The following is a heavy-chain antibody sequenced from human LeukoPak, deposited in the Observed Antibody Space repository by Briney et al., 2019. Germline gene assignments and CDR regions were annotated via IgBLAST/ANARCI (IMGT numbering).Heavy chain of an antibody. V-gene: IGHV3-23*01. Sequence: GGSLRFYCAASGFTFSSYAMSWVRQAPGKGLEWVSAISGSGGSTYYADSVKGRFTISRDNSKNTLYLQMNSLRAEDTAVYYCAKRSRVVVAAAHFDYWGQGTLVTVSS. CDR2: ISGSGGST. D-gene: IGHD2-15*01. J-gene: IGHJ4*02. CDR1: GFTFSSYA. CDR3: AKRSRVVVAAAHFDY.